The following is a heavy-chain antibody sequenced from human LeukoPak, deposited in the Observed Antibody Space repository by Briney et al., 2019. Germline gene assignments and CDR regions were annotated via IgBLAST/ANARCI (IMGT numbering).Heavy chain of an antibody. V-gene: IGHV3-53*01. CDR1: GFAFPSYA. CDR2: IYSGGST. CDR3: ARLAAAGIYYYYGMDV. D-gene: IGHD6-13*01. Sequence: GGSLRLSCAASGFAFPSYAMHWVRQAPGKGLEWVSVIYSGGSTYYADSVKGRFTISRDNSKNTLYLQMNSLRAEDTAVYYCARLAAAGIYYYYGMDVWGQGTTVTVSS. J-gene: IGHJ6*02.